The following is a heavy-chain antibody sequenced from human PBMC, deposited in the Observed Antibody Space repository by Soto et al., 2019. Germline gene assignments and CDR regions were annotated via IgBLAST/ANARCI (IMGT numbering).Heavy chain of an antibody. CDR2: ISSSGSTI. J-gene: IGHJ5*01. CDR3: AREGLVVGYSYGFDS. Sequence: QTGGSLRLSCAASGFTFSSYEMNWVRQAPGKGLEWVSYISSSGSTIYYADSVKGRFTISRDNAKNSLYLQMNSLRAEDTAVYYCAREGLVVGYSYGFDSWGRGTLVTVSS. V-gene: IGHV3-48*03. D-gene: IGHD5-18*01. CDR1: GFTFSSYE.